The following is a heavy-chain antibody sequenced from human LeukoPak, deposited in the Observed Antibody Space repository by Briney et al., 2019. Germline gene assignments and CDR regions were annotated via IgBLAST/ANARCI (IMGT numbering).Heavy chain of an antibody. CDR1: GFTFSSYA. D-gene: IGHD2-2*01. CDR2: ISGNGVGT. Sequence: PGGSLRLSCTASGFTFSSYAMHWVRQAPGQGLEWVSSISGNGVGTYYADSVKGRFTISRDNSKNSLNLQMNSLRVEDTAVYYCAKRGSTTYHFDSWGQGTLVTVSS. J-gene: IGHJ4*02. V-gene: IGHV3-23*01. CDR3: AKRGSTTYHFDS.